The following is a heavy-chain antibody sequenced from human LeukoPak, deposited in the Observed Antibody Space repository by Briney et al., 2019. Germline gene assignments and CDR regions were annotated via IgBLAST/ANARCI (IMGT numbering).Heavy chain of an antibody. Sequence: ASVKVSCKVSGYTLTELSMHWVRQAPGKGLEWMGGFDPEDGETIYAQKFQGRVTITADESTSTAYMELSSLRSEDTAVYYCARGLATRVPSYDYWGQGTLVTVSS. D-gene: IGHD5-12*01. J-gene: IGHJ4*02. CDR1: GYTLTELS. CDR3: ARGLATRVPSYDY. V-gene: IGHV1-24*01. CDR2: FDPEDGET.